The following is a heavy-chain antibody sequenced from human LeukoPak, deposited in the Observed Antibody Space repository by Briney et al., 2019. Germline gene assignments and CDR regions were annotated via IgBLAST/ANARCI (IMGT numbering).Heavy chain of an antibody. CDR3: AKDSAGSTGYFNPDY. J-gene: IGHJ4*02. CDR2: IWYDGSNK. Sequence: QPGRSLSLSCAASGFPFSSYGIHWVRQAPGKGLEWVAVIWYDGSNKYYADSVKGRFTISRDNSKNTLYLQMNSLRAEDTAVYYCAKDSAGSTGYFNPDYWGQGTLVTVSS. CDR1: GFPFSSYG. V-gene: IGHV3-33*06. D-gene: IGHD3-22*01.